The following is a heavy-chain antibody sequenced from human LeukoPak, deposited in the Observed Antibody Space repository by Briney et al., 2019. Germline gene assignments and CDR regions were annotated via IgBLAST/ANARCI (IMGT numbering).Heavy chain of an antibody. CDR1: GYTFTGYY. Sequence: GASVKVSCKASGYTFTGYYMHWVRQAPGQGLEWMGWINPNSGGTNYAQKFQGRVTMTRDTSISTAYMELSRLRSDDTAVYYCARPPAPAADRLSYYYYYMDVWGKGTTVTVSS. CDR3: ARPPAPAADRLSYYYYYMDV. D-gene: IGHD6-13*01. J-gene: IGHJ6*03. V-gene: IGHV1-2*02. CDR2: INPNSGGT.